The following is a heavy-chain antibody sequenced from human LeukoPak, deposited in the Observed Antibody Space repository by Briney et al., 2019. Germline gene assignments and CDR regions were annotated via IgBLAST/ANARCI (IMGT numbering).Heavy chain of an antibody. D-gene: IGHD4-17*01. CDR1: GFTFSQYA. CDR3: ARNDYGDSV. CDR2: IWYDGSND. Sequence: GGSLRLSCAASGFTFSQYAMHWVRQAPDKGLEWVAAIWYDGSNDYYADSVKGRFTISRDNAKNSLYLQMNSLRAEDTAVYYCARNDYGDSVWGQGTLVTVSS. J-gene: IGHJ4*02. V-gene: IGHV3-33*03.